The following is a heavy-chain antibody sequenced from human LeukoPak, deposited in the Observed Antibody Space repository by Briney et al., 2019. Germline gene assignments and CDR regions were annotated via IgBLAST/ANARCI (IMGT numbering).Heavy chain of an antibody. CDR3: VRVAGSVDC. J-gene: IGHJ4*02. V-gene: IGHV1-8*01. Sequence: ASVKVSCKASGYTFTTYDTNRVRQATGQGLEWMGWMNPKSGYTGSAQKFQGRVTMTRDTSTSTAYMELSSLRTEDTAVYYCVRVAGSVDCWGQGTLVTVSS. D-gene: IGHD6-19*01. CDR2: MNPKSGYT. CDR1: GYTFTTYD.